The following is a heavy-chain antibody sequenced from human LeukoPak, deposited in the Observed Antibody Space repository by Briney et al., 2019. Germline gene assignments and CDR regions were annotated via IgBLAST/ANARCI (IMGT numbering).Heavy chain of an antibody. CDR3: ATTSPGIAAAGANY. D-gene: IGHD6-13*01. J-gene: IGHJ4*02. CDR2: INTNTGNP. Sequence: ASVKVSCKDSGYTFTSYAMNWVRQAPGQGLEWMGWINTNTGNPTYAQGFTGRFVFSLDTSVSTAYLQISSLKAEDTAVYYCATTSPGIAAAGANYWGQGTLVTVSS. CDR1: GYTFTSYA. V-gene: IGHV7-4-1*02.